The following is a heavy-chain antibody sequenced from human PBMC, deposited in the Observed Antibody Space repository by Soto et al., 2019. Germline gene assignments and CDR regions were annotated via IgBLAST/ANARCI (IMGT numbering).Heavy chain of an antibody. J-gene: IGHJ6*02. Sequence: PGESLKISCKGSGYNFISYWISWGRQMPGKGLEWMGRIDPSDSYTNYSPSFQGHVTISADKSISTAYLQWSSLKASDTAMYYCARPYSSGEDTDVWGQGTTVTVSS. CDR3: ARPYSSGEDTDV. V-gene: IGHV5-10-1*01. CDR2: IDPSDSYT. D-gene: IGHD3-22*01. CDR1: GYNFISYW.